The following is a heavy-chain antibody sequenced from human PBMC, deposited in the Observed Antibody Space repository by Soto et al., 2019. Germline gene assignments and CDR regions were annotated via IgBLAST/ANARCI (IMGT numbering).Heavy chain of an antibody. D-gene: IGHD2-15*01. Sequence: VHLQESGPGLVTPSGTVSLTCVVSGGSIRSTNWWAWVRQTPGKGLEWIGEVYHTGTSNYNPSLKVRATISVDRSKDQVSLRLNPVIDADTAVYYCARDLDRYCSVTSCHAMDVWGQGTPVTVSS. CDR2: VYHTGTS. CDR1: GGSIRSTNW. V-gene: IGHV4-4*02. J-gene: IGHJ6*02. CDR3: ARDLDRYCSVTSCHAMDV.